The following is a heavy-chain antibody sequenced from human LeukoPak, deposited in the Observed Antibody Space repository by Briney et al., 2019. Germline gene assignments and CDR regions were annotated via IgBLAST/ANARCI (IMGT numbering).Heavy chain of an antibody. V-gene: IGHV1-18*01. CDR1: GSTFTTNG. D-gene: IGHD2-21*01. CDR2: ISAYSGNT. CDR3: ARDRDYSPDY. J-gene: IGHJ4*02. Sequence: ASVKVSCKASGSTFTTNGISWVRQAPGQGLEWMGWISAYSGNTIYAQKLQGRVTMTTDTSTTTAYMELRSLRSDDTAVYYCARDRDYSPDYWGQGTLVTVSS.